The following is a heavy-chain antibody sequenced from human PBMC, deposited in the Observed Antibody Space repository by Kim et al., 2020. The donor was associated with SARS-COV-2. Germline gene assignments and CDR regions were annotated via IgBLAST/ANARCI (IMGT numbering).Heavy chain of an antibody. Sequence: GLFTISRDNAKNTLYLQMNSLRAEDTAVYYCARGIVVVTAKRNYYYGLDVWGQGTTVTVSS. CDR3: ARGIVVVTAKRNYYYGLDV. D-gene: IGHD2-21*02. J-gene: IGHJ6*02. V-gene: IGHV3-74*01.